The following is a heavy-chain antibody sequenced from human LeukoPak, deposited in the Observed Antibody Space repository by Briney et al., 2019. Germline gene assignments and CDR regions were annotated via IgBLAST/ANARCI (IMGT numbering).Heavy chain of an antibody. CDR2: IYHSGST. J-gene: IGHJ5*02. CDR1: GGSIGSSNW. CDR3: AKASVGARFFDP. D-gene: IGHD1-26*01. Sequence: PSETLSLTCAVSGGSIGSSNWWSWVRQPPGKGLEWIGEIYHSGSTNYNPSLKSRVTISVDKSKNQFSLKLSSVTAADTAVYYCAKASVGARFFDPWGQGTLVTVSS. V-gene: IGHV4-4*02.